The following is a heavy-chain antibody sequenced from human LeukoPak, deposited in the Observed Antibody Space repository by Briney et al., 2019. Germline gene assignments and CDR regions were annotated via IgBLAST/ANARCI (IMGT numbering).Heavy chain of an antibody. Sequence: GGSLRLSCAASGFTFSTFNMNWVRQAPGKGLEWISYISSSSTAIYYADSVKGRFTISRDNAKNSLYLQMNSLRAEDTAVYYCARAPLGYCSGGSCYDLDYWGQGTLVTVSS. CDR2: ISSSSTAI. D-gene: IGHD2-15*01. J-gene: IGHJ4*02. V-gene: IGHV3-48*04. CDR3: ARAPLGYCSGGSCYDLDY. CDR1: GFTFSTFN.